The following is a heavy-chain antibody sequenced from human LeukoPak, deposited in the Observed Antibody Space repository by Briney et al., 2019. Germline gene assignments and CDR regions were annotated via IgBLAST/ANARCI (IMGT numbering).Heavy chain of an antibody. CDR1: GGSISSYY. V-gene: IGHV4-59*01. D-gene: IGHD2-15*01. Sequence: PSETLSLTCTVSGGSISSYYWSWIRQPPRKGLEWIGYIYYSGSTNYNPSLKSRVTISVDTSKNQFSLKLSSVTAADTAVYYCARTAYCSGGSCYWGYYYYYMDVWGKGTTVTVSS. CDR2: IYYSGST. CDR3: ARTAYCSGGSCYWGYYYYYMDV. J-gene: IGHJ6*03.